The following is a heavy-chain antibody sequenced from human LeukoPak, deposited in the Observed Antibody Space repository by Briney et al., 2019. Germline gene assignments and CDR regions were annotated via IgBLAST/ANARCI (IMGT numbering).Heavy chain of an antibody. D-gene: IGHD4-23*01. CDR1: GSSFTSYW. CDR3: ARHDAYAGNWPDY. J-gene: IGHJ4*02. Sequence: RGESLKISCQGSGSSFTSYWIGWVRQLPGKGLEWMGIIYPGDSDTSYSPSFQGQVTISADKSISTAYLQWSSLKASDTAMYYCARHDAYAGNWPDYWGQGTLVTVSS. V-gene: IGHV5-51*01. CDR2: IYPGDSDT.